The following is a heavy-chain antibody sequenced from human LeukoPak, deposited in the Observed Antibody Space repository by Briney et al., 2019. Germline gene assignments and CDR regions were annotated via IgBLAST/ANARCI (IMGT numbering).Heavy chain of an antibody. CDR2: ISGSGGST. D-gene: IGHD2-2*01. J-gene: IGHJ5*02. V-gene: IGHV3-23*01. Sequence: GGSLRLSCAASGFTVSSNYMSWVRQAPGKGLEWVSGISGSGGSTYYADSVKGRFTISRDNSKNTLYLQMNSLRAEDTAVYYCAKKSAMGWFDPWAREPWSPSPQ. CDR1: GFTVSSNY. CDR3: AKKSAMGWFDP.